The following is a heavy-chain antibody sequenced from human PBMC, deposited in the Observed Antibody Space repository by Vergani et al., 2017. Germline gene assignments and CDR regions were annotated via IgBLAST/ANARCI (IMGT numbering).Heavy chain of an antibody. CDR1: GGTFSSSA. V-gene: IGHV1-69*06. J-gene: IGHJ3*01. D-gene: IGHD2-21*01. Sequence: QVQLVQSGAEVKKPGSSVKVSCKASGGTFSSSAINWVRQAPGQGLEWMGGIIPIFDTADYAQKFQGRLTITADKSTSTAYMELSSLRSDDTAVYYCARDGGEYDKDALDVWGQGTKVTVTS. CDR2: IIPIFDTA. CDR3: ARDGGEYDKDALDV.